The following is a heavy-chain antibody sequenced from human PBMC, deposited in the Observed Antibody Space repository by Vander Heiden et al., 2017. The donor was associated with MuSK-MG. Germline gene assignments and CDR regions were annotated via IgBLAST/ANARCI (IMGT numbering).Heavy chain of an antibody. CDR1: GGTFSSYA. CDR2: IIPIFGTA. J-gene: IGHJ6*03. V-gene: IGHV1-69*01. D-gene: IGHD6-13*01. CDR3: ARAGIAASWYYYMDV. Sequence: QVQLVQSGAEVKKPGSSVKVSCQASGGTFSSYAISWVRQAPGQGLEWMGGIIPIFGTANYAQKFQGRVTITADESTSTAYMELSSLRSEDTAVYYCARAGIAASWYYYMDVWGKGTTVTVSS.